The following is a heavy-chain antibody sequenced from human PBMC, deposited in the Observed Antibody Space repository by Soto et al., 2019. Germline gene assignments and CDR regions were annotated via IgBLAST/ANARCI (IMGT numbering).Heavy chain of an antibody. CDR2: ISAYNGNK. CDR1: GYTFTSSG. Sequence: GAALKVSCTASGYTFTSSGISWVRQAPGQGLEWIGWISAYNGNKNYAQKLQGRVTMTTDTSTSTAYMELRSLRSDDTAVYYCARGSHLYYYCMDDWGQGTTVTVSS. V-gene: IGHV1-18*01. CDR3: ARGSHLYYYCMDD. D-gene: IGHD1-26*01. J-gene: IGHJ6*02.